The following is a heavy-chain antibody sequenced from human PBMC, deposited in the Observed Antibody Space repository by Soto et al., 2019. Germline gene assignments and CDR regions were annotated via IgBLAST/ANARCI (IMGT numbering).Heavy chain of an antibody. D-gene: IGHD5-18*01. J-gene: IGHJ4*02. CDR1: GGTFSSYS. CDR2: ISAYNGNT. V-gene: IGHV1-18*01. Sequence: ASVKVSCKASGGTFSSYSISWVRQAPGQGLEWMGWISAYNGNTNYAQKLQGRVTMTTDTSTSTAYMELRSLRSDDTAVYYCARLVDQAKLHFDHWRQGTLVTVSS. CDR3: ARLVDQAKLHFDH.